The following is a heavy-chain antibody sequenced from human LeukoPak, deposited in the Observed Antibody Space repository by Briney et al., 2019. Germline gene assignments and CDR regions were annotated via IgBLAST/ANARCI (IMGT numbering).Heavy chain of an antibody. J-gene: IGHJ6*02. CDR2: INHSGST. V-gene: IGHV4-34*01. CDR1: GGSFSGYY. CDR3: ARDLGSHCSGGSCYYYGMDV. D-gene: IGHD2-15*01. Sequence: SETLSLTCAVYGGSFSGYYWSWIRQPPGKGLEWIGEINHSGSTNYSPSLKSRVTVSVDTSKNQFSLKLSSVTAADTAVYYCARDLGSHCSGGSCYYYGMDVWGQGTTVTVSS.